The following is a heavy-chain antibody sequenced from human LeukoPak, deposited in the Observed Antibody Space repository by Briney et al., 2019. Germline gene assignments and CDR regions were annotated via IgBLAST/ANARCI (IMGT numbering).Heavy chain of an antibody. CDR1: GDFISTYY. CDR3: ARASIRYYDSSAYSH. Sequence: PSETLSLTCTVSGDFISTYYWSWIRQPPGKGLEWIGYVYYTGSTNYNPSLKGRVTISVDTSKNQFFLKLSSVTAADTAMYYCARASIRYYDSSAYSHWGQGVLVTVSS. V-gene: IGHV4-59*01. CDR2: VYYTGST. J-gene: IGHJ4*02. D-gene: IGHD3-22*01.